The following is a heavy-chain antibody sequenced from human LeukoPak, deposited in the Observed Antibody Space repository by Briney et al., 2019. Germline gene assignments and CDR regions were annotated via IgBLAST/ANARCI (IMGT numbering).Heavy chain of an antibody. D-gene: IGHD5-24*01. Sequence: PSETLSLTCTVSGGSISSGDYYWSWIRQPPGEGLEWIVYIYYSGSTYYNPSLKSRVTISVDTSKNQFSLKLSSVTAADTAVYYGGRGGDGYNYAHFDYWGEGTLVTDSP. CDR2: IYYSGST. V-gene: IGHV4-30-4*08. CDR1: GGSISSGDYY. CDR3: GRGGDGYNYAHFDY. J-gene: IGHJ4*02.